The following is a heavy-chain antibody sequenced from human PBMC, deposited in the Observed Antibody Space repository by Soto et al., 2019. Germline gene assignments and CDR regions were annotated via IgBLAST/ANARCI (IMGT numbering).Heavy chain of an antibody. V-gene: IGHV1-69*13. Sequence: SVQVSCKASGGTFSSYAISWVRQAPGQGLEWMGGIIPIFGTANYAQKFQGRVTITADESTSTAYMELSSLRSEDTAVYYCARGANWGSNYGVYWYFDLWGRGTLVTVSS. D-gene: IGHD7-27*01. CDR2: IIPIFGTA. CDR3: ARGANWGSNYGVYWYFDL. CDR1: GGTFSSYA. J-gene: IGHJ2*01.